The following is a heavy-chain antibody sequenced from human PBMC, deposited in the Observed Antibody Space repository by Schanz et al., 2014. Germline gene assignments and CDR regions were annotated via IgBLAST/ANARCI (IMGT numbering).Heavy chain of an antibody. J-gene: IGHJ4*02. CDR1: GGTFSTYP. CDR3: GTGFSRSYIDF. D-gene: IGHD6-6*01. CDR2: INPSGGST. Sequence: QVQLVQSGAEVKKPGSSMKVSCKASGGTFSTYPINWLRQAPGQGLEWMGIINPSGGSTRYGQKFQGRITVTTDTSTSTVYLELSSLRSDDTAVYYCGTGFSRSYIDFWGQGTLITVSS. V-gene: IGHV1-46*03.